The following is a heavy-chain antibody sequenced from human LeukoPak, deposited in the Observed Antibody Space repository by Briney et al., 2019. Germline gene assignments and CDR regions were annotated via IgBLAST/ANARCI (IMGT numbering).Heavy chain of an antibody. Sequence: PGGSLRLSCAASGFTFSSYAMHWVRQAPGKGRECVAVISYDGSNKYCADSVKGRLTLSRDTYKHTLYQQMNSQRAEDTSVYYCASGPTRYNFDYRGHGELVTVSP. V-gene: IGHV3-30-3*01. CDR3: ASGPTRYNFDY. CDR1: GFTFSSYA. J-gene: IGHJ4*01. CDR2: ISYDGSNK. D-gene: IGHD1-14*01.